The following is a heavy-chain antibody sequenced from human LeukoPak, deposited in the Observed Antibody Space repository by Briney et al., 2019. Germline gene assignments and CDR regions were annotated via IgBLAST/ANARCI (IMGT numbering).Heavy chain of an antibody. Sequence: ASVKVSCKASGFSSYYLHWVRQAPRQGFEWMGIINPSGSSTNYAQKFQGRVTMTRDTSTSTVYMELNSLRSEDTAVYYCASLYGGEPGYWGQGTLVTVSS. CDR3: ASLYGGEPGY. CDR2: INPSGSST. D-gene: IGHD4-23*01. J-gene: IGHJ4*02. V-gene: IGHV1-46*01. CDR1: GFSSYY.